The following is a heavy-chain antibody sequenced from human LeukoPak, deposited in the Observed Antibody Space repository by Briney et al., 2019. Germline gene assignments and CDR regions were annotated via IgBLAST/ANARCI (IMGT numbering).Heavy chain of an antibody. D-gene: IGHD2-2*01. CDR3: AARDCSTTSCYGGLFDY. V-gene: IGHV3-53*01. J-gene: IGHJ4*02. CDR2: LYSGGST. Sequence: PGGSLRLSCAASGLSVSSKYMNWVRQAPGKGLEWVSLLYSGGSTYYADSVKGRFTISRDSSKNTVYLQMNSLRAEDTAVYYCAARDCSTTSCYGGLFDYWGQGTLVTVSS. CDR1: GLSVSSKY.